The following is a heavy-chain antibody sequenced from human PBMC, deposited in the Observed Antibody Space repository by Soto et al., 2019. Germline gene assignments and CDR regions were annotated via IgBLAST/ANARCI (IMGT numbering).Heavy chain of an antibody. D-gene: IGHD6-13*01. Sequence: ETLSLTCTVSGGSISSYYWSWIRQPPGKGLEWIGYIYYSGSTNYNPSLKSRVTISVDTSKNQFSLKLSSVTAADTAVYYCARAHSSSWTSSGEWFDPWGQGTLVTVSS. J-gene: IGHJ5*02. CDR1: GGSISSYY. V-gene: IGHV4-59*01. CDR2: IYYSGST. CDR3: ARAHSSSWTSSGEWFDP.